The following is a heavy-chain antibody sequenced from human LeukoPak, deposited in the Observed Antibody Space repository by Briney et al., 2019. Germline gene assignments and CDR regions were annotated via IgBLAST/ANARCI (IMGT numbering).Heavy chain of an antibody. V-gene: IGHV3-48*03. CDR3: ARDSVGDLLDY. Sequence: GGSLRLSGAGSGFPFSSYEMNWLHQAPGKGLEWVSHIDSSGITIYYGDSVKGRFTISRDNTKNSIYLQMDSLRVEDTAIYYCARDSVGDLLDYWGQGTPVTVSS. D-gene: IGHD4-17*01. CDR1: GFPFSSYE. CDR2: IDSSGITI. J-gene: IGHJ4*02.